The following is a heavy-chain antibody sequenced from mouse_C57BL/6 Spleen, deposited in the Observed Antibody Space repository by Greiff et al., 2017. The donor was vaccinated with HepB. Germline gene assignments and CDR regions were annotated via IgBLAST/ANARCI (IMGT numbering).Heavy chain of an antibody. CDR3: ASGGGLRPYYAIDY. V-gene: IGHV1-85*01. D-gene: IGHD2-4*01. CDR2: IYPRDGST. CDR1: GYTFTSYD. Sequence: QVQLKESGPELVKPGASVKLSCKASGYTFTSYDINWVKQRPGQGLEWIGWIYPRDGSTKYNEKFKGKATLTVDTSSSTAYMELHSLTSEDSAVFFCASGGGLRPYYAIDYWGQGTSVTVSS. J-gene: IGHJ4*01.